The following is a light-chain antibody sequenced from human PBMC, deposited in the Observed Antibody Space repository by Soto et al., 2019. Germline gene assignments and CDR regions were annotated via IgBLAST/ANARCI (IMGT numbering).Light chain of an antibody. V-gene: IGLV2-14*01. J-gene: IGLJ2*01. CDR2: EVN. CDR1: SADVGGYNY. CDR3: SSYRSGNNRVV. Sequence: QSVLTQPASVSGSPGQSITISCTGTSADVGGYNYVSWYQQHPGKAPKLMIFEVNNRPSGVSNRFSGSRSGNTASLTISGLQAEDEFDYDCSSYRSGNNRVVFGGGTKVTVL.